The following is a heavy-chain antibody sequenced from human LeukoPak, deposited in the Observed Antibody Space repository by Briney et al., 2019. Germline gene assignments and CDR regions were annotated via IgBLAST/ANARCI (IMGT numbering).Heavy chain of an antibody. J-gene: IGHJ4*02. CDR3: SRQIRATTDYFDY. D-gene: IGHD5-12*01. Sequence: PGRSLRLSCTASGFTFCDYAMNWVRQAPGKGLEWVGFIRSKTYGGTSAYAASVKGRFTISRDDSKNIAYLQMNSLKTEDTAVYYCSRQIRATTDYFDYWGQGTLVTVSS. CDR1: GFTFCDYA. V-gene: IGHV3-49*04. CDR2: IRSKTYGGTS.